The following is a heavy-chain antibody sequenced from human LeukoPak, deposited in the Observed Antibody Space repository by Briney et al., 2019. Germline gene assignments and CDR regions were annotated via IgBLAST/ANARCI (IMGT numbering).Heavy chain of an antibody. V-gene: IGHV1-69*13. CDR3: ARGRYDYVWGSYLDY. J-gene: IGHJ4*02. Sequence: ASVKVSCKASGGTFSSYAISWVRQAPGQGLEWMGGIIPIFGTANYAQKFQGGVTITADESTSTAYMELSSLRSEDTAVYYCARGRYDYVWGSYLDYWGQGTLVTVSS. D-gene: IGHD3-16*01. CDR1: GGTFSSYA. CDR2: IIPIFGTA.